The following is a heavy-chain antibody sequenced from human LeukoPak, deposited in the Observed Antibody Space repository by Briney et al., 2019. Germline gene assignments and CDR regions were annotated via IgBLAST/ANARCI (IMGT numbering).Heavy chain of an antibody. CDR3: ARPYCSSTSCYHRFDY. Sequence: GGSLRLSCAASGFTFSSYSMNWVRQAPGKGLEWVSYISSTSSTIYYADSVKGRFTISRDNAKNSLYLQMNSLRDEDTAVYFCARPYCSSTSCYHRFDYWGQGTLVTVSS. J-gene: IGHJ4*02. V-gene: IGHV3-48*02. CDR2: ISSTSSTI. D-gene: IGHD2-2*01. CDR1: GFTFSSYS.